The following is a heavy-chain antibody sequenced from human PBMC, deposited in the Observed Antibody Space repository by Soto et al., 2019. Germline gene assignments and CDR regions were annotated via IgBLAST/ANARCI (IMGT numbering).Heavy chain of an antibody. V-gene: IGHV3-74*01. D-gene: IGHD2-15*01. CDR2: INSGESST. CDR1: GFTFSSYW. Sequence: EVQLVESGGGLVQPGGSLRLSCAASGFTFSSYWMHWVRQAPGKGLVWVSRINSGESSTSYADSVKGRFTISRDNAKNTLYLQMNSLRAEDTAVYYCARETIGYCSGGSCYPYYYYYGMDVWGQGTTVTVSS. CDR3: ARETIGYCSGGSCYPYYYYYGMDV. J-gene: IGHJ6*02.